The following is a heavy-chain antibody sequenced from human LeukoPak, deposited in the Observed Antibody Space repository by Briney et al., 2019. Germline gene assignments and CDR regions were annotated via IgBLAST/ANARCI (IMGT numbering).Heavy chain of an antibody. Sequence: GESLKISCKGSGYSFTNYWIGWVRQMPGKGLEWMGIIYPGDSDTRYSPSFQGQVTISADKSISTAYLQWSSLKASDTAMYYCATSDPYCSGGSCYDFDYWGQGTLVTVSS. D-gene: IGHD2-15*01. CDR3: ATSDPYCSGGSCYDFDY. CDR2: IYPGDSDT. J-gene: IGHJ4*02. V-gene: IGHV5-51*01. CDR1: GYSFTNYW.